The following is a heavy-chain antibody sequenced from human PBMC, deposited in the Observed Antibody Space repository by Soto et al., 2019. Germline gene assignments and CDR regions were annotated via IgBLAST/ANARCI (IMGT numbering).Heavy chain of an antibody. J-gene: IGHJ4*02. D-gene: IGHD4-17*01. Sequence: QVQLVQSGAEVKKPGASVKVSCKASGYTFTSYGISWVRQAPGQGLEWMGWTSAYNGNTNYAQKLQGRVTMTTDTSTSTAYMELRSLRSDDTAVYYCARDSSPYGDYVGFDYWGQGTLVTVSS. CDR2: TSAYNGNT. V-gene: IGHV1-18*01. CDR3: ARDSSPYGDYVGFDY. CDR1: GYTFTSYG.